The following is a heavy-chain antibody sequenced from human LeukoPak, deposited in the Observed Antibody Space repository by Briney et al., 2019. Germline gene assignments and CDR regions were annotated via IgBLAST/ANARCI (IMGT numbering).Heavy chain of an antibody. Sequence: GGTLRLSCAASGFTFSSYGMSWVRQAPGKGLEWVSAISGSGGSTYYADSVKGRFTISRDSSKNTLYLQMNSLRAEDTAVYYCAKEGFYCSGGSCYSFYYYYMDVWGKGTTVTVSS. CDR1: GFTFSSYG. V-gene: IGHV3-23*01. CDR2: ISGSGGST. J-gene: IGHJ6*03. D-gene: IGHD2-15*01. CDR3: AKEGFYCSGGSCYSFYYYYMDV.